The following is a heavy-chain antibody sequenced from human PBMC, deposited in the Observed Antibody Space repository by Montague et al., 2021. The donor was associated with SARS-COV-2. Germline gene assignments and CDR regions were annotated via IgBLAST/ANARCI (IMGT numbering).Heavy chain of an antibody. CDR3: ARGYQLRFLEWSSRQSTFDY. V-gene: IGHV4-34*01. D-gene: IGHD3-3*01. Sequence: SETLSLTCAVYGGSFSGYYWSWIRQPPGKGLEWIGEINHSGSTNYNPSLKSRVTISVDTSKNQFSLKLSSVTVADTAVYYCARGYQLRFLEWSSRQSTFDYWGQGTLVTVSS. J-gene: IGHJ4*02. CDR2: INHSGST. CDR1: GGSFSGYY.